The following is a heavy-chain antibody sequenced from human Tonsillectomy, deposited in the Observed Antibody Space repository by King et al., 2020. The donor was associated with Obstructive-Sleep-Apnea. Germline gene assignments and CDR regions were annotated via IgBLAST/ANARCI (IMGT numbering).Heavy chain of an antibody. CDR3: AAAPGGRYEDFDY. CDR1: GFTFTSSA. CDR2: IVVGSGNT. V-gene: IGHV1-58*02. D-gene: IGHD3-16*01. J-gene: IGHJ4*02. Sequence: QLVQSGPEVKKPGTSVKVSCKASGFTFTSSAMQWGRQARGQRLEWIGWIVVGSGNTNYAQKFRERVTITKDMSTSTAYMELCSLRAEDTAGYYCAAAPGGRYEDFDYWGQGTLVTVSS.